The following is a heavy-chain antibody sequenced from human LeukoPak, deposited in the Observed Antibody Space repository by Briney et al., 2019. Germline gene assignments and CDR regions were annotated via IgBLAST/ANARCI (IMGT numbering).Heavy chain of an antibody. Sequence: ASVRVSCKASGYTFTSYGISWVRQAPGQGLEWMGWISAYNGNTNYAQKLQGRVTMTTDTSTSTAYMELRSLRSDDTAVYYCARGPLISSGCYRFDYWGQGTLVTVSS. D-gene: IGHD3-22*01. J-gene: IGHJ4*02. V-gene: IGHV1-18*01. CDR1: GYTFTSYG. CDR3: ARGPLISSGCYRFDY. CDR2: ISAYNGNT.